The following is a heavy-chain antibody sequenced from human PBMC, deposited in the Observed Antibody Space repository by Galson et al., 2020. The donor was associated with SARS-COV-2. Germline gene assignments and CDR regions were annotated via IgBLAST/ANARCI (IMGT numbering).Heavy chain of an antibody. J-gene: IGHJ6*02. D-gene: IGHD3-22*01. CDR3: AREETDYDSSGPVYYYYGMDV. Sequence: SETLSLTCAVSGGSISSSNWWSWVRQPPGKGLEWIGEIYHSGSTNYNPSLKSRFTISVDKSKNQFSLKLSSVTAADTAVYYCAREETDYDSSGPVYYYYGMDVWGQGTTVTVSS. CDR1: GGSISSSNW. V-gene: IGHV4-4*02. CDR2: IYHSGST.